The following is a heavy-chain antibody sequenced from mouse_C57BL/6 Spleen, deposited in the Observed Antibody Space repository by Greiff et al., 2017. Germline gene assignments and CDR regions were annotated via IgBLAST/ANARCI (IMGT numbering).Heavy chain of an antibody. CDR3: ARGVTGGFAY. D-gene: IGHD2-1*01. V-gene: IGHV5-4*01. CDR2: ISDGGSYT. J-gene: IGHJ3*01. CDR1: GFTFSSYA. Sequence: EVQVVESGGGLVKPGGSLKLSCAASGFTFSSYAMSWVRQTPEKRLEWVATISDGGSYTYYPDNVKGRFTISRDNAKNNLYLQMSHLKSEDTAMYYCARGVTGGFAYWGQGTLVTVSA.